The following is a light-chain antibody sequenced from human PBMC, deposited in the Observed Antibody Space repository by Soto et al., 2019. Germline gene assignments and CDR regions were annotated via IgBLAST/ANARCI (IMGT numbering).Light chain of an antibody. CDR1: SSNIGNNA. V-gene: IGLV1-36*01. Sequence: QPVLTQPPSVSEAPRQRVTISCSGSSSNIGNNAVSWYQQLPGKAPKLLIYYDDLLPSGVSDRFSGSKSGTSASLAISGLQSEDEADYYCAAWDDSLNGYVFGTGTQLTVL. CDR3: AAWDDSLNGYV. J-gene: IGLJ1*01. CDR2: YDD.